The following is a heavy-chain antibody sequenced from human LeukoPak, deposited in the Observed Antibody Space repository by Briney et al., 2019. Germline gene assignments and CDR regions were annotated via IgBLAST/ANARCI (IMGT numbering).Heavy chain of an antibody. V-gene: IGHV1-69*19. CDR1: GGTFSSYA. CDR2: IIPIFGTA. D-gene: IGHD2-15*01. Sequence: VASVKVSCKASGGTFSSYAISWVPQAPAQGLEWMGGIIPIFGTANYAQKFQGRVTITADDSTSTAYMELSSLRSYDTTVYYCATPLVAASYNYYYYYLVVWGKGTTVTVSS. CDR3: ATPLVAASYNYYYYYLVV. J-gene: IGHJ6*03.